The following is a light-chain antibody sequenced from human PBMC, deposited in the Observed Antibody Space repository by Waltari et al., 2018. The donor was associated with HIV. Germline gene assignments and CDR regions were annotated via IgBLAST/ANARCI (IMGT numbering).Light chain of an antibody. V-gene: IGLV2-14*01. CDR2: EVR. CDR1: SSDVGAYKY. Sequence: QSALTQPASVSGSLGQSITISCTGSSSDVGAYKYVSWYQQHPGQAPKLIIYEVRELPSGVSNRFSGPKSGNTASLTISGLRAEDEATDYCSSYTVTITLIFGGGTDLTV. J-gene: IGLJ2*01. CDR3: SSYTVTITLI.